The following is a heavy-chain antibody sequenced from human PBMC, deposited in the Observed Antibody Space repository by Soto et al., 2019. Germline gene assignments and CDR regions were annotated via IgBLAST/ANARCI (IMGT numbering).Heavy chain of an antibody. CDR3: ARVAPGIVVVPAANRMDV. CDR2: ISAYNGNT. Sequence: ASVKVSCKASGYTFTSYAIHWVRQAPGQGLEWMGWISAYNGNTNYAQKLQGRVTMTTDTSTSTAYMELRSLRSDDTAVYYCARVAPGIVVVPAANRMDVWGQGTTVTVS. CDR1: GYTFTSYA. D-gene: IGHD2-2*01. J-gene: IGHJ6*02. V-gene: IGHV1-18*01.